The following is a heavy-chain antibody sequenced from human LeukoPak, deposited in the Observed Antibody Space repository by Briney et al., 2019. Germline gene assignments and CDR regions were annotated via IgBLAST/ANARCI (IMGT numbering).Heavy chain of an antibody. CDR1: GGSISSGSYY. J-gene: IGHJ4*02. Sequence: SQTLSLTCTVSGGSISSGSYYWSWIGQPAGKGLEWIGRIYTSGSTNYNPSLKSRVTISVDTSKNQFSLKLSSVTAADTAVYYSARMGIADDYWGQGTLVTVSS. V-gene: IGHV4-61*02. D-gene: IGHD6-13*01. CDR2: IYTSGST. CDR3: ARMGIADDY.